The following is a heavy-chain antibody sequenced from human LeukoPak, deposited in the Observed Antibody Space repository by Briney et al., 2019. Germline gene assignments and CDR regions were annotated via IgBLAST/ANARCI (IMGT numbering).Heavy chain of an antibody. CDR2: ISSDGSNK. J-gene: IGHJ4*02. CDR3: AREIIAALDY. CDR1: GFTFSNYG. V-gene: IGHV3-30*03. D-gene: IGHD6-6*01. Sequence: PGGSLRLSCIASGFTFSNYGMHWVRQAPGKGLEWVAVISSDGSNKYYADSVKGRFTISRDDSKNTLYLQMNSLRAEDTAVYYCAREIIAALDYWGQGTLVTVSS.